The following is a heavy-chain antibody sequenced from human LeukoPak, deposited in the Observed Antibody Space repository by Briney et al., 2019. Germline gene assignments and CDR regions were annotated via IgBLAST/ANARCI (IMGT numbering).Heavy chain of an antibody. J-gene: IGHJ4*02. Sequence: GGSLRLSCAASGFSFSSYWMTWVRQAPGKGLEWVANIHQDGSEKYYVDPVKGRFTISRDNAKNSLYLQMNSLRAEDTAVYYCARDLRGRGYFDYWGQGTLVTVSS. V-gene: IGHV3-7*01. D-gene: IGHD3-10*01. CDR2: IHQDGSEK. CDR3: ARDLRGRGYFDY. CDR1: GFSFSSYW.